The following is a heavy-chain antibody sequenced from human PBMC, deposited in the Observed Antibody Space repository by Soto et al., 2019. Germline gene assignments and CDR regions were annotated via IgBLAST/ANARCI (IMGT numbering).Heavy chain of an antibody. D-gene: IGHD3-10*01. CDR3: ARLGGGFGEAPPTWFDP. J-gene: IGHJ5*02. Sequence: QLQLQESGPGLVKPSETLSLTCTVSGDSISSSSYYWGWICQPPGKGLEWIGSIYYSGGTHYNPSLKSRLTISVDTSNNQFSLKLSSVTAADTSVYYCARLGGGFGEAPPTWFDPWGQGTLVTVSS. CDR1: GDSISSSSYY. V-gene: IGHV4-39*01. CDR2: IYYSGGT.